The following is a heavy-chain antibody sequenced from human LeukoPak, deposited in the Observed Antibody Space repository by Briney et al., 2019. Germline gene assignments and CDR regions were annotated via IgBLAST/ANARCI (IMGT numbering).Heavy chain of an antibody. D-gene: IGHD7-27*01. CDR1: GFTFSSYW. V-gene: IGHV3-74*03. CDR2: ISSDGSST. J-gene: IGHJ4*02. CDR3: ARDIALGRIEY. Sequence: GGSLRLSCAASGFTFSSYWMHWVRHAPGKGRVWVSRISSDGSSTTYADSVKGRFTISRDNAKNTVYLQMNSLRAEDTAVYYCARDIALGRIEYWGQGTLVTVSS.